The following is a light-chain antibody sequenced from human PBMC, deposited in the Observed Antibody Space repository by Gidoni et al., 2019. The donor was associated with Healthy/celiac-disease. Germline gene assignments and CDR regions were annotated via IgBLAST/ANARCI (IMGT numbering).Light chain of an antibody. CDR1: SSNIGAGYD. CDR3: QSYDSSLSGYVV. J-gene: IGLJ2*01. CDR2: VNR. V-gene: IGLV1-40*01. Sequence: QSVLTQPPSVSGAPGQRVTISCTWSSSNIGAGYDVHWYQQLHGTAPKLLIYVNRNRPSGVPARFSASKSGTSASLAITGLQAEDEADYYCQSYDSSLSGYVVFGGGTQLTVL.